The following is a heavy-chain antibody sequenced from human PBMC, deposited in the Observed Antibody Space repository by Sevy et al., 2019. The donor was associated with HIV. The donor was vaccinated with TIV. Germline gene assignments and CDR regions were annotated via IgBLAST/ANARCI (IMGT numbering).Heavy chain of an antibody. CDR1: GYSISSGYY. CDR2: IYHSGST. D-gene: IGHD6-19*01. V-gene: IGHV4-38-2*01. Sequence: SDTLSLTCAVSGYSISSGYYWGWIRQPPGKGLEWIGSIYHSGSTYYNPSLKSRVTISVDTSKNQFSLKLSSVTAADTAVYYCARQWLEGNWFDPWGQGTLVTVSS. CDR3: ARQWLEGNWFDP. J-gene: IGHJ5*02.